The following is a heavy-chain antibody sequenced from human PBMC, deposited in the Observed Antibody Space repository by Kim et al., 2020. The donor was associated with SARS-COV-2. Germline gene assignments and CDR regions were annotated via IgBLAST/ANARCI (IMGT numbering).Heavy chain of an antibody. V-gene: IGHV4-39*01. J-gene: IGHJ5*02. CDR1: GGSISSSSYY. D-gene: IGHD2-2*01. Sequence: SETLSLTCTVSGGSISSSSYYWGWIRQPPGKGLEWIGSIYYSGSTYYNPSLKSRVTISVDTSKNQFSLKLSSVTAADTAVYYCASGSSGRYQLLLFDPWGQGTLVTVSS. CDR3: ASGSSGRYQLLLFDP. CDR2: IYYSGST.